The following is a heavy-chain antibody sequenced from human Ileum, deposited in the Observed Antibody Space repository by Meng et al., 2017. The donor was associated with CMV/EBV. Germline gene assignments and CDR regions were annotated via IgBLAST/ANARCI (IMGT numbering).Heavy chain of an antibody. CDR3: AKGPELRFLEWLLPHYGMDV. V-gene: IGHV3-7*01. CDR1: GFTFSSYW. D-gene: IGHD3-3*01. Sequence: GESLKISCAASGFTFSSYWMSWVRQAPGKGLEWVANIKQDGSERYYVDSVRGRFTISRDNSKNTLYLQMNSLRAEDTAVYYCAKGPELRFLEWLLPHYGMDVWGQGTTVTVSS. CDR2: IKQDGSER. J-gene: IGHJ6*02.